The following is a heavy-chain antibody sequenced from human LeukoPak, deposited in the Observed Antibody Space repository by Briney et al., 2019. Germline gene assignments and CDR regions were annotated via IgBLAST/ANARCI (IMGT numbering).Heavy chain of an antibody. J-gene: IGHJ4*02. D-gene: IGHD5-24*01. CDR2: IRHDGSNK. CDR1: GFIFSNYG. V-gene: IGHV3-30*02. CDR3: AKDRWLQGYFDY. Sequence: PGGSLRLSCTASGFIFSNYGTHWVRQAPGKGLEWVAFIRHDGSNKYYADSVKGRCTISRDNSKKTVYLQMNSLRTEDTAVYYCAKDRWLQGYFDYWGQGTLVTVSS.